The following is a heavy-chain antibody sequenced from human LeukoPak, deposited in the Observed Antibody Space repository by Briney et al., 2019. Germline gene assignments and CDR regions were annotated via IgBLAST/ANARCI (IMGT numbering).Heavy chain of an antibody. J-gene: IGHJ4*02. D-gene: IGHD5-12*01. CDR1: GCSVSSGSYY. V-gene: IGHV4-61*01. Sequence: KPSETLSLTCTVSGCSVSSGSYYWSWIRQPPGKGLEWIGYIYYSGSTNYNPSLKSRVTISVDTSKNQFSLKLSSVTAADTAVYYCARLNSGYDIRFDYWGQGTLVTVSS. CDR2: IYYSGST. CDR3: ARLNSGYDIRFDY.